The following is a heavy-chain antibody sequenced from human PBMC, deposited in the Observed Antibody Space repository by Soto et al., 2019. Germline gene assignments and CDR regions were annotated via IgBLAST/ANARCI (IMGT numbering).Heavy chain of an antibody. CDR2: IYYSGST. J-gene: IGHJ4*02. CDR3: ARDAGRQVDY. Sequence: PSETLSLTCTVSGGSISSGGYYWSWIRQHPGKGLEWIGYIYYSGSTYYNPSLKSRVTISVDTSKNQFSLKLSSVTAADTAVYYCARDAGRQVDYWGQGTLVTVSS. CDR1: GGSISSGGYY. D-gene: IGHD6-13*01. V-gene: IGHV4-31*03.